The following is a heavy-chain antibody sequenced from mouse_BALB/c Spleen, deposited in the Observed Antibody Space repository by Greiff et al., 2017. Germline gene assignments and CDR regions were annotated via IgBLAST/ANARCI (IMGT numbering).Heavy chain of an antibody. D-gene: IGHD1-1*01. V-gene: IGHV8-12*01. J-gene: IGHJ4*01. CDR3: AREGYYYGSTYYAMDY. CDR1: GFSLSTSGMG. Sequence: QVTLKESGPGILQPSQTLSLTCSFSGFSLSTSGMGVSWIRQPSGKGLEWLAHIYWDDDKRYNPSLKSRLTISKDTSRNQVFLKITSVDTADTATYYRAREGYYYGSTYYAMDYWGQGTSVTVSS. CDR2: IYWDDDK.